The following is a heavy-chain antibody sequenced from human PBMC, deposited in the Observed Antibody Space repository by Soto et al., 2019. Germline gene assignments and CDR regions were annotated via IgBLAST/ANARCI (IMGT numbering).Heavy chain of an antibody. CDR1: GFTFSSYA. Sequence: GGSLRLSCAASGFTFSSYAMSWVRQAPGKGLEWVSAISGSGGSTYYADSVEGRFTISRDNSKNTLYLQMNSLSAEDTAVYYCAKDSYYYGSGSQADYWGQGTLVTVSS. CDR2: ISGSGGST. CDR3: AKDSYYYGSGSQADY. D-gene: IGHD3-10*01. V-gene: IGHV3-23*01. J-gene: IGHJ4*02.